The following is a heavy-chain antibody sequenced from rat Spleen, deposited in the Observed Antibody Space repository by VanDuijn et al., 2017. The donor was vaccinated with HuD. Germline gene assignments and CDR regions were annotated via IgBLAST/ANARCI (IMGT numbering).Heavy chain of an antibody. CDR1: GFTFSDYN. CDR2: ISNTGGNT. Sequence: EVQLVESGGGLVQPGRSLKLSCAASGFTFSDYNMAWVRQAPKKGLEWIASISNTGGNTYYADSVKDRFTISRDNEKSTLYLQMNSLRSEDTATYDCTREDNYRVMDAWGQGASVTVSS. V-gene: IGHV5-20*01. D-gene: IGHD1-10*01. CDR3: TREDNYRVMDA. J-gene: IGHJ4*01.